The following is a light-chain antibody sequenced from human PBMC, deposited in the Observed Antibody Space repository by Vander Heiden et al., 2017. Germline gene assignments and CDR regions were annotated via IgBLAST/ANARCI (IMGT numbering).Light chain of an antibody. CDR1: RNIGND. V-gene: IGKV1-6*01. J-gene: IGKJ1*01. CDR3: LQDNNSPWT. CDR2: AAS. Sequence: QMTQSPSSLSASVGDRVTITCRASRNIGNDLGWYQQKPGKAPKLLIFAASSLHSGVPSRFSGSGSGTDFTLTISSLQPEDFATYYCLQDNNSPWTFGQGTKVEIK.